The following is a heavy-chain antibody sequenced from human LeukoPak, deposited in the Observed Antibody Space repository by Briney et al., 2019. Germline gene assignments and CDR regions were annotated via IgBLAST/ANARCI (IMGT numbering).Heavy chain of an antibody. CDR1: GFSFDAYA. Sequence: PGRSLRLSCAASGFSFDAYAMHWVRQAPGRGLEWVSGISWNSGSIVYADSVKGRFTISRDNAKNSLYLQMNSLRTEDTALYYCTKYGGSTRDRYYFDYWGQGTLVTVSS. D-gene: IGHD3-16*01. V-gene: IGHV3-9*01. CDR3: TKYGGSTRDRYYFDY. J-gene: IGHJ4*02. CDR2: ISWNSGSI.